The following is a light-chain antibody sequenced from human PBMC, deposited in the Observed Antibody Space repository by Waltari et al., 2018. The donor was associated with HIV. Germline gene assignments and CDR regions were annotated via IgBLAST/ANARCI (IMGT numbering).Light chain of an antibody. Sequence: QSVLTQPPSASGTPGQRVTIPCSGCSHNIRSNPVNWYQQLPGTAPKLLMYSNNQRPSGVPDRFSGSKSGTSASLVISGLQSEDEGDYYCAAWDDSLKGVFGGGTKLTVL. J-gene: IGLJ3*02. V-gene: IGLV1-44*01. CDR2: SNN. CDR3: AAWDDSLKGV. CDR1: SHNIRSNP.